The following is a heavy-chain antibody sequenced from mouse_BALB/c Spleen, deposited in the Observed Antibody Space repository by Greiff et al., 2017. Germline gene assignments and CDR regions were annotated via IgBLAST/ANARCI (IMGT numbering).Heavy chain of an antibody. Sequence: EVKLEESGPSLVKPSQTLSLTCSVTGDSITSGYWNWIRKFPGNKLEYMGYISYSGSTYYNPSLKSRISITRDTSKNQYYLQLNSVTTEDTATYYCASHGNYYSSSYEFAYWGQGTLVTVSA. CDR2: ISYSGST. V-gene: IGHV3-8*02. CDR1: GDSITSGY. CDR3: ASHGNYYSSSYEFAY. D-gene: IGHD1-1*01. J-gene: IGHJ3*01.